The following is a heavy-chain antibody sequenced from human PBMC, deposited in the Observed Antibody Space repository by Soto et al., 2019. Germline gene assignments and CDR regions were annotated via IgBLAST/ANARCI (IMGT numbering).Heavy chain of an antibody. CDR1: GCKFGGFA. J-gene: IGHJ4*02. Sequence: VLLRLSWGASGCKFGGFAGSWVLKAPGKGLEWVSAISYSGVSTYYADSVKGRFTISRDSSENTLSLQMNSLRVDDTAVYYCARTRGYSDYDLDYWGQGTLVTVSS. V-gene: IGHV3-23*01. CDR2: ISYSGVST. D-gene: IGHD5-12*01. CDR3: ARTRGYSDYDLDY.